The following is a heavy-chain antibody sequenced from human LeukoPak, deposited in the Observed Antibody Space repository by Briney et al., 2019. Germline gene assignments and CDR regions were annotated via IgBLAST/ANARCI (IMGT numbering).Heavy chain of an antibody. CDR1: GGTFSSYA. CDR3: ASVSVDDSSGYYHGMFDY. Sequence: GASVKVSCKASGGTFSSYAISWVRQAPGQGLEWMGRIIPILGIANYTQKFQGRVTITADKSTSTAYMELSSLRSEDTAVYYCASVSVDDSSGYYHGMFDYWGQGTLVTVSS. J-gene: IGHJ4*02. D-gene: IGHD3-22*01. CDR2: IIPILGIA. V-gene: IGHV1-69*04.